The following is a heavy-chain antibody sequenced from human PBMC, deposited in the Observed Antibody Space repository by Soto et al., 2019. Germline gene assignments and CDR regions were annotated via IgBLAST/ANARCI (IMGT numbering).Heavy chain of an antibody. CDR3: ARGYSTGWYYFDY. J-gene: IGHJ4*02. V-gene: IGHV6-1*01. CDR2: TYYRSRWFN. Sequence: PSQTLSLTCVISGDSVSSNIATWGWIRQSPSRGLEWLGRTYYRSRWFNDYAVSVKSRITINPDTSKNQFSLQLNSVSPEDTAVYYCARGYSTGWYYFDYPGPGTLPTVFS. CDR1: GDSVSSNIAT. D-gene: IGHD6-19*01.